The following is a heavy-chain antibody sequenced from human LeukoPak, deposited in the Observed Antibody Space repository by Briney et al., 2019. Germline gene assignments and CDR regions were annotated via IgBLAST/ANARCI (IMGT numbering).Heavy chain of an antibody. J-gene: IGHJ6*03. D-gene: IGHD6-13*01. V-gene: IGHV4-34*01. CDR3: ARGRPQQRPYYYMDV. CDR1: GGSFSGYY. CDR2: INHSGST. Sequence: SETLCLTCAIYGGSFSGYYWSWIRQPPGKGLEWIGEINHSGSTNHNPSLKSRVTISVDTSKNQFSLKLSSVTAADTAVYYCARGRPQQRPYYYMDVWGKGTTVTVSS.